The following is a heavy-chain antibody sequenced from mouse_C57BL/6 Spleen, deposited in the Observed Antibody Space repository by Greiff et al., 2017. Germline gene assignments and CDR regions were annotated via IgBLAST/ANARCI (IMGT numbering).Heavy chain of an antibody. V-gene: IGHV14-4*01. Sequence: EVQLQQSGAELVRPGASVKLSCTASGFNIKDDYMHWVKQRPEQGLEWIGWIDPENGDTEYASKFQGKATITADTSSNTAYLQLSSLTSEDTAVXYCTRTTLVDYSGEGTTLTVSS. CDR2: IDPENGDT. CDR1: GFNIKDDY. D-gene: IGHD1-1*01. CDR3: TRTTLVDY. J-gene: IGHJ2*01.